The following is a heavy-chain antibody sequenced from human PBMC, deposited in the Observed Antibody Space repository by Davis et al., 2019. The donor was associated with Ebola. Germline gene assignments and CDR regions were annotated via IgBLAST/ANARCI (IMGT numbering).Heavy chain of an antibody. V-gene: IGHV3-74*01. D-gene: IGHD2-2*01. Sequence: PGGSLRLSCAASGFTFSSYCMHWVRQAPGKGLVWVSRINSDGSSTSYADSVKGRFTISRDNAKNTLYLQMNSLRAEDTAVYYCARDHCSSTSCRPYYYYGMDVWGKGTTVTVSS. J-gene: IGHJ6*04. CDR2: INSDGSST. CDR1: GFTFSSYC. CDR3: ARDHCSSTSCRPYYYYGMDV.